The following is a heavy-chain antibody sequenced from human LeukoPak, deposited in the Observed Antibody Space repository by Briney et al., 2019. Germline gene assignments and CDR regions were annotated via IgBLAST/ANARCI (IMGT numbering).Heavy chain of an antibody. V-gene: IGHV4-4*09. Sequence: PSETLSLTCTVSGGSISSYYWGWIRQPPGKGLEWIGYIYTSGSTNYNPSLKSRVTISVDTSKNQFSLKLSSVTAADTAVYYCARLQRWLQAQGFDPWGQGTLVTVSS. D-gene: IGHD5-24*01. CDR2: IYTSGST. J-gene: IGHJ5*02. CDR3: ARLQRWLQAQGFDP. CDR1: GGSISSYY.